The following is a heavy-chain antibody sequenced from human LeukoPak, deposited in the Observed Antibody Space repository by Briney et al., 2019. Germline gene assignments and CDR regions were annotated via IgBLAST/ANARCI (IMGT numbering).Heavy chain of an antibody. D-gene: IGHD6-6*01. CDR2: INNSSSDI. Sequence: GGSLRLSCAASGFNYSPYTMNWVRQAPGKGLEWVASINNSSSDIYYADSVKGRFTISRDNAKNSLYRQMNSLRAEDTAVYYCGRDPLYSSSDWGQGTLVTVSS. CDR1: GFNYSPYT. J-gene: IGHJ4*02. CDR3: GRDPLYSSSD. V-gene: IGHV3-21*01.